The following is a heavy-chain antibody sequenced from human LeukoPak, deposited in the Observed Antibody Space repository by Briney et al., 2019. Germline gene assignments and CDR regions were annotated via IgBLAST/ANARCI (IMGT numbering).Heavy chain of an antibody. V-gene: IGHV1-18*01. D-gene: IGHD6-19*01. CDR2: ISAYNGNT. CDR1: GYTFTSYG. J-gene: IGHJ4*02. CDR3: AREGKSSGWEDY. Sequence: ASVKVSCKASGYTFTSYGISWVRQAPGQGLEWMGWISAYNGNTNYAQKLQGRVTMTRNTSISTAYMELSSLRSEDTAVYYCAREGKSSGWEDYWGQGTLVTVSS.